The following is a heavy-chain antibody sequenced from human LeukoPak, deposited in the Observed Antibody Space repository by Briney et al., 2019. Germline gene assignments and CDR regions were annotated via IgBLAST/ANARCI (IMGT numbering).Heavy chain of an antibody. CDR1: GYTFTGYY. V-gene: IGHV1-2*02. CDR3: ASYYYDCSGHNSYYYGMDV. J-gene: IGHJ6*02. CDR2: INPNSGGT. Sequence: ASVKVACKASGYTFTGYYMHWVRQAPGQGLEWMGWINPNSGGTNYAQKFQGRVTMTRDTSISTAYMELSRLRSDDTAVYYCASYYYDCSGHNSYYYGMDVWGQGTTVTVSS. D-gene: IGHD3-22*01.